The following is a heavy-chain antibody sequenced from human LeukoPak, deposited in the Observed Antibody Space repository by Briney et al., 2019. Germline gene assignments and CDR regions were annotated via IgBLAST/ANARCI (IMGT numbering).Heavy chain of an antibody. Sequence: ASVKVSCKASGGTFSSYAISWVRQALGQGLEWMGGIIPIFGTANYAQKFQGRVTITTDESTSTAYMELSSLRSEDTAVYYCASASPGRDGYNYWFDPWGQGTLVTVSS. CDR1: GGTFSSYA. D-gene: IGHD5-24*01. CDR3: ASASPGRDGYNYWFDP. V-gene: IGHV1-69*05. J-gene: IGHJ5*02. CDR2: IIPIFGTA.